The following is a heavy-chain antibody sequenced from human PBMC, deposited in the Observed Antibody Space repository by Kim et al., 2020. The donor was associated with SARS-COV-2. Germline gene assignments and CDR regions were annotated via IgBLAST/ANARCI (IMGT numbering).Heavy chain of an antibody. CDR1: GFRYDDYA. J-gene: IGHJ4*02. D-gene: IGHD3-10*01. V-gene: IGHV3-9*01. CDR2: ISWNSELK. CDR3: VKDRFGSAKGGFFN. Sequence: GGSLRLSCAASGFRYDDYAMFWVRQAPGKGLEWVSGISWNSELKFYAAAVKGRFTISRDNVKNSLHLQMNSLRLEDTAFYYCVKDRFGSAKGGFFNWGQGVMVTV.